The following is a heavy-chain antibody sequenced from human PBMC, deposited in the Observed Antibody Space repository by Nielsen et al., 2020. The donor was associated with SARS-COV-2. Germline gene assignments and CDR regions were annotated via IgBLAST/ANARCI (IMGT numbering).Heavy chain of an antibody. CDR1: GFIFSGST. Sequence: GGSLRLSCVASGFIFSGSTVHWVRQTSGKGLEWVGQIRSQAYDYATEYVAWVRGRFTISRDDSKNTAYLQMNSLKTEDTAVYFCTSRLYYGSGTLDYWGQGTQVTVSS. CDR2: IRSQAYDYAT. D-gene: IGHD3-10*01. CDR3: TSRLYYGSGTLDY. J-gene: IGHJ4*02. V-gene: IGHV3-73*01.